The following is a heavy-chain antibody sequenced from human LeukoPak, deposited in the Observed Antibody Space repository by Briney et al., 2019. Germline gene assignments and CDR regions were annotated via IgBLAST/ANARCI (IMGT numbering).Heavy chain of an antibody. V-gene: IGHV3-23*01. CDR2: ISASGSAT. CDR1: GFIFSNYG. CDR3: AKDRLYGDPDDAFDI. J-gene: IGHJ3*02. D-gene: IGHD4-17*01. Sequence: PGGSLRLSCAASGFIFSNYGMNWVRQAPGKGLEWVAAISASGSATSYADSVRGRFTISRDNSKNTLYLQMNSLRAEDTAVYYCAKDRLYGDPDDAFDIWGQGTMVTVSS.